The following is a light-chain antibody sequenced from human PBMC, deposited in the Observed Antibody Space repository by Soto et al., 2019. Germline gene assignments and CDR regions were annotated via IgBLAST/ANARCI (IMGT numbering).Light chain of an antibody. CDR3: QQSYSTLIT. Sequence: DIQMTQSPSSLSASXVDRVTITXXASQSISSYLNWYQQKPGKAPKLLIYAASSLQSGVPSRFSGSGSGTDFTLTISSLQPEDFATYYCQQSYSTLITFGGGTKVDIK. V-gene: IGKV1-39*01. CDR1: QSISSY. J-gene: IGKJ4*01. CDR2: AAS.